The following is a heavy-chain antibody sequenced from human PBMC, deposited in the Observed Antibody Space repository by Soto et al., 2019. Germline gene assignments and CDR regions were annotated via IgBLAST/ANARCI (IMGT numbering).Heavy chain of an antibody. V-gene: IGHV4-30-4*01. Sequence: NPSGTLSLTCTVSGGSISSGDYYWSWIRQPPGKGLEWIGYIYYSGSTYYNPSLKSRVTISVDTSKNQFSLKLSSVTAADTAVYYCARESAPDYYGMDVWGQGTTVTVSS. CDR2: IYYSGST. D-gene: IGHD6-13*01. CDR3: ARESAPDYYGMDV. J-gene: IGHJ6*02. CDR1: GGSISSGDYY.